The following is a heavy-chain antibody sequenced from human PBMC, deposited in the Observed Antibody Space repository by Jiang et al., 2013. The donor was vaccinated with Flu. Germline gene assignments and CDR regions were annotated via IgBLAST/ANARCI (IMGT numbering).Heavy chain of an antibody. CDR2: MYYSGST. J-gene: IGHJ6*02. CDR1: GGSISSYY. CDR3: ARSKYQLPTACYGMDV. Sequence: VQLVESGPGLVKPSETLSLTCTVSGGSISSYYWNWIRQPPGKGLEWIGYMYYSGSTNYNPSLKSRITISVDTSKNQFSLKLSSVTAADTAVYYCARSKYQLPTACYGMDVWGQGTTVTVSS. V-gene: IGHV4-59*13. D-gene: IGHD2-2*01.